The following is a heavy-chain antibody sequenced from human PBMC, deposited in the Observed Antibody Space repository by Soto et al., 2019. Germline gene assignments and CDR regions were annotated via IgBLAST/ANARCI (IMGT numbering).Heavy chain of an antibody. J-gene: IGHJ4*02. CDR2: ISSSSGST. CDR1: GFTFSNDA. D-gene: IGHD5-12*01. V-gene: IGHV3-23*01. CDR3: AKVGSVRYSGKHSDY. Sequence: EVQLLESGGCLVQPGGSLRLSCAASGFTFSNDAMNWVRQAPGKGLEWVSTISSSSGSTYYADSVKGRFTISRDNSKKFLYLQMNSLRGDDTAVYYCAKVGSVRYSGKHSDYWGQGTLVTISS.